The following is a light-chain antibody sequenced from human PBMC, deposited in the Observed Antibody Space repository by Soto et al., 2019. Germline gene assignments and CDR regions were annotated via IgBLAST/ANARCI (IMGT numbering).Light chain of an antibody. V-gene: IGKV3-15*01. CDR1: RTVGHY. CDR3: QQYYDGLT. J-gene: IGKJ4*01. CDR2: DAS. Sequence: EVVMTQSPATLSVSPGERATLSCRASRTVGHYVAWYQQKPGQTPRLLFYDASTRATGVPARFSGSGSGTEVTLSISSLQSEDFAVYYCQQYYDGLTFGGGTKVEIK.